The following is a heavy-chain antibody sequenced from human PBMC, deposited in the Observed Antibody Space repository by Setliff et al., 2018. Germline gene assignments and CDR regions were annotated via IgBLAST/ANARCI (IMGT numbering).Heavy chain of an antibody. V-gene: IGHV1-69*13. Sequence: ASVKVSCKTSGGTFSSFAVSWMRQAPGQRPEWMGRLIPFSGTTIYAQKFQGRVTITADQSTSTVFMELNSLRSEDTAFYYCARDSRQWLEGGASGDMDIWGQGTAVTVSS. CDR2: LIPFSGTT. CDR3: ARDSRQWLEGGASGDMDI. J-gene: IGHJ6*02. CDR1: GGTFSSFA. D-gene: IGHD6-19*01.